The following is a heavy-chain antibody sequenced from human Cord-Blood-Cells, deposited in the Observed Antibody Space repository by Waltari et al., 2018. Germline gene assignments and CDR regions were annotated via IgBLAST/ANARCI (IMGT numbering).Heavy chain of an antibody. CDR2: INPNSGGT. CDR1: GYTFTGYY. Sequence: QVQLVQSGAEVKKPGASVKVSCTASGYTFTGYYMHWVRQAPGHGLEWMGWINPNSGGTNYAQKFQGWVTMTRDTSISTAYMELSRLRSDDTAVYYCARVKKEAAGTGFDYWGQGTLVTVSS. CDR3: ARVKKEAAGTGFDY. J-gene: IGHJ4*02. V-gene: IGHV1-2*04. D-gene: IGHD6-13*01.